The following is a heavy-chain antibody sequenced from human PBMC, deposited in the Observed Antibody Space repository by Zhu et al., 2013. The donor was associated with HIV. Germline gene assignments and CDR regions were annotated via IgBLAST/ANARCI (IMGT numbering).Heavy chain of an antibody. J-gene: IGHJ4*02. D-gene: IGHD1-26*01. CDR1: GFSFSHFA. CDR3: ARRDTTGHYYFDY. Sequence: EVQLLESGGGLIQPGGSLRLSCAASGFSFSHFAMSWVRQAPGKGLEWVSSISTDGGDTFYADSVKGRFTISRDNSKNTLYLRVITLRVDDTAIYYCARRDTTGHYYFDYWGQGTLLTVSS. V-gene: IGHV3-23*01. CDR2: ISTDGGDT.